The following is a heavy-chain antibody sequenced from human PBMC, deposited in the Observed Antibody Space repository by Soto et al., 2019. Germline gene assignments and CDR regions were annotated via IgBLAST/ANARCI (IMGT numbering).Heavy chain of an antibody. D-gene: IGHD6-6*01. CDR3: ARGDFEYSSLVTDYYYYYGMDV. J-gene: IGHJ6*02. CDR1: GYTFTGYY. Sequence: ASVKVSCKASGYTFTGYYMHWVRQAPGQGLEWMGWINPNSGGTNYAQKFQGWVTMTRDTSISTAYMELSRLRSDDTAVYYCARGDFEYSSLVTDYYYYYGMDVWGQGTTVTVSS. CDR2: INPNSGGT. V-gene: IGHV1-2*04.